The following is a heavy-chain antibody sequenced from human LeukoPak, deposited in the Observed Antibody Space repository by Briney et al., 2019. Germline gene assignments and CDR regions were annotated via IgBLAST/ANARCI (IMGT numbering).Heavy chain of an antibody. V-gene: IGHV3-23*01. CDR3: AGRVVVAATLPDY. CDR1: GFTFSSYA. D-gene: IGHD2-15*01. CDR2: ISGRGGST. J-gene: IGHJ4*02. Sequence: TGGSLRLSCAASGFTFSSYAMSWVRQAPGKGLEWVSAISGRGGSTYYADSVKGRFTISRDNSKNTLYLQMNSLRAEDTAVYYCAGRVVVAATLPDYWGQGTLVTVSS.